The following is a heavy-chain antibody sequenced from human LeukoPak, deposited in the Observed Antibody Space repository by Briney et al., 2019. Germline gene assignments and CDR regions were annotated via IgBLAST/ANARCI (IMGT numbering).Heavy chain of an antibody. D-gene: IGHD5-24*01. CDR1: GGSISSSNSY. J-gene: IGHJ4*02. CDR2: IYYSGST. Sequence: SETLSLTCTVSGGSISSSNSYWGWLRQPPGKGLEWIGSIYYSGSTYYNLSLKSRVTISVDTSKNQFSLKLNSVTAADTAAYYCASQPQLPQMDYWGQGTLVTVSS. V-gene: IGHV4-39*01. CDR3: ASQPQLPQMDY.